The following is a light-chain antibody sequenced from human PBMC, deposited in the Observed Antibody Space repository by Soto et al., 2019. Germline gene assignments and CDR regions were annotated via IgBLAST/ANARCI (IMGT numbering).Light chain of an antibody. V-gene: IGKV3-20*01. J-gene: IGKJ1*01. CDR1: QSVSSSY. Sequence: EIVLTQSPGTLSLSPGQRATLSCRASQSVSSSYLAWYQVKPGQAPRLLIYGASNRATDIPDRFSGSGSGTDFTLTISRLEPEDFAVYFCQQYDGLPWTFGQGTKVEIK. CDR3: QQYDGLPWT. CDR2: GAS.